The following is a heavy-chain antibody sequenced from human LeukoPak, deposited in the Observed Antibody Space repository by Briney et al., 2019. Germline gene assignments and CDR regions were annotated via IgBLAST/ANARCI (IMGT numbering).Heavy chain of an antibody. J-gene: IGHJ5*02. CDR1: GYTFTGYY. V-gene: IGHV1-2*02. CDR3: ARGLAVAAGGWFDP. Sequence: ASVKVSCKASGYTFTGYYMHWVRQAPGQGLEWMGWINPNSGGTNYAQKLQGRVTMTRDTSISTAYMELSRLRSDDTAVYYCARGLAVAAGGWFDPWGQGTLVTVSS. D-gene: IGHD6-19*01. CDR2: INPNSGGT.